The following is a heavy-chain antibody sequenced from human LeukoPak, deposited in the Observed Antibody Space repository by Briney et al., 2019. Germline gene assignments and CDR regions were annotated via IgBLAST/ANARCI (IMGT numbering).Heavy chain of an antibody. CDR1: GGSIMNYY. CDR2: IYDTAAT. D-gene: IGHD2/OR15-2a*01. J-gene: IGHJ3*01. V-gene: IGHV4-59*01. CDR3: ARFLVPDAYDV. Sequence: PSETLSLTCTVSGGSIMNYYWNWIRQPPGKGLEWIGYIYDTAATNYNPSLKSRVTISVETSENQFSLNLRSVTAADTAVYYCARFLVPDAYDVWGQGTMVTVSS.